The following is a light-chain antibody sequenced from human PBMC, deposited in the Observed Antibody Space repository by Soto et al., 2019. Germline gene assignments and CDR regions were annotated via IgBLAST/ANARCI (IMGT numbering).Light chain of an antibody. V-gene: IGLV2-11*01. J-gene: IGLJ1*01. CDR1: SSDVGGYNY. CDR2: DVD. Sequence: QSVLTQPRSVSGSPGQSVTISCTGTSSDVGGYNYVSWYQQHPGKAPKLMIYDVDKRPSGVPGRFSGSKSGNTASLTISGLQAEDEADYYCCSYAGSYPFVFGTGTKVTVL. CDR3: CSYAGSYPFV.